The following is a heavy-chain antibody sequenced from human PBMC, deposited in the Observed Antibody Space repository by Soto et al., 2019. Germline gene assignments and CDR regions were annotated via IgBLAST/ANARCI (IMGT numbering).Heavy chain of an antibody. J-gene: IGHJ4*02. CDR3: AKDRLGYFDY. CDR2: ISYDGSNK. D-gene: IGHD2-21*01. CDR1: GFTFSSYG. V-gene: IGHV3-30*18. Sequence: PGGSLRLSCAASGFTFSSYGMHWVRQAPGKGLEWVAVISYDGSNKYYADSVKGRFTISRDNSKNTLYLQMNSLRAEDTAVYYCAKDRLGYFDYWGQGTLVTVSS.